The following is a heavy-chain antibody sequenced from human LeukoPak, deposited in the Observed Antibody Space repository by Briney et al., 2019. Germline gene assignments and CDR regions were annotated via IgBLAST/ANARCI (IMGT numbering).Heavy chain of an antibody. CDR1: GGSFSGYY. J-gene: IGHJ4*02. Sequence: SETLSLTCAVYGGSFSGYYWSWIRQPPGKGLEWIGEINHSGSTNYNPSLKSRVTISVDTSKNQFSLKPSSVTAADTAVYYCARERPWLRLALDYWGQGTLVTVSS. V-gene: IGHV4-34*01. CDR3: ARERPWLRLALDY. D-gene: IGHD5-12*01. CDR2: INHSGST.